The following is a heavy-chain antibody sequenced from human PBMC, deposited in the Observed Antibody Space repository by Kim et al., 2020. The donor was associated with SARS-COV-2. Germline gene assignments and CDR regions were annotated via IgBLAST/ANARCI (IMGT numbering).Heavy chain of an antibody. Sequence: GGSLRLSCAASGFTFSSYWMIWVRQAPGKGLEWVANIKQDGSEKYYVDSVKGRFTISRDNAKNSLYLQMNSLRAEDTAVYYCARRGLLDYYGMDVWGQGTTVTVSS. V-gene: IGHV3-7*01. CDR2: IKQDGSEK. CDR1: GFTFSSYW. CDR3: ARRGLLDYYGMDV. D-gene: IGHD2-21*01. J-gene: IGHJ6*02.